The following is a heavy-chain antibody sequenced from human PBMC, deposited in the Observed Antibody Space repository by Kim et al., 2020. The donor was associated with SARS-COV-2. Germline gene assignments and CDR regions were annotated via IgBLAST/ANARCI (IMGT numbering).Heavy chain of an antibody. CDR3: AKDKPQYGALGTIFDY. D-gene: IGHD3-16*01. CDR2: ISYDGSNK. CDR1: GFTFSSYG. V-gene: IGHV3-30*18. Sequence: GGSLRLSCAASGFTFSSYGMHWVRQAPGKGLEWVAVISYDGSNKYYADSVKGRFTISRDNSKNTLYLQMNSLRAEDTAVYYCAKDKPQYGALGTIFDYWGQGTLVTVSS. J-gene: IGHJ4*02.